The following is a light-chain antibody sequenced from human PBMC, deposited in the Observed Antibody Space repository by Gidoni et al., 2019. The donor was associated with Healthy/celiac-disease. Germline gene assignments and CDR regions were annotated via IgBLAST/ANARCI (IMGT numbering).Light chain of an antibody. CDR1: QSVSSY. J-gene: IGKJ3*01. V-gene: IGKV3-11*01. Sequence: EFVLTQSPATLSLSPGERATLSCRASQSVSSYLTWYQQKPGQAPRLLIYYASNRATGIPARFSGSGSGTDFTLTISSLEPEDFAVYYCQQRSNWPPFTFXPXTKVDIK. CDR3: QQRSNWPPFT. CDR2: YAS.